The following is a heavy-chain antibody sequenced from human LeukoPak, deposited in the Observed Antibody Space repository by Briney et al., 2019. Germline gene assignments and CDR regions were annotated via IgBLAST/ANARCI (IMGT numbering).Heavy chain of an antibody. CDR3: ARDYYGYGYYYYGMDV. Sequence: PSETLSLTCAVYGGSFSGYYWSWIRQPPGKGLEWIGEINHSGSTNYNPSLKSRVTISVDTSKNQFSLKLSSVTAADTAVYYCARDYYGYGYYYYGMDVWGQGTTVTVSS. D-gene: IGHD3-10*01. CDR1: GGSFSGYY. V-gene: IGHV4-34*01. J-gene: IGHJ6*02. CDR2: INHSGST.